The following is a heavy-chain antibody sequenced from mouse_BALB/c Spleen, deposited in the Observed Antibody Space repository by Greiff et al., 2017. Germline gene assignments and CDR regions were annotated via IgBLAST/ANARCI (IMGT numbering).Heavy chain of an antibody. V-gene: IGHV3-6*02. J-gene: IGHJ2*01. CDR3: ARKSNYFDY. Sequence: EVKVEESGPGLVKPSQSLSLTCSVTGYSITSGYYWNWIRQFPGNKLEWMGYISYDGSNNYNPSLKNRISITRDTSKNQFFLKLNSVTTEDTATYYCARKSNYFDYWGQGTTLTVSS. CDR2: ISYDGSN. CDR1: GYSITSGYY.